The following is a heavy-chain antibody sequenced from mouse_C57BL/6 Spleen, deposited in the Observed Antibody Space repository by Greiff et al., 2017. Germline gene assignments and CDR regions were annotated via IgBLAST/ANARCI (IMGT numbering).Heavy chain of an antibody. Sequence: QVQLQQSGAELVRPGTSVKVSCKASGYAFTNYLIERVKQRPGQGLEWIGVINPGSGGTNYNEKFKGKATLTADKSSSTAYMQLSSLTSEDSAVYFCARSTGRAMDYWGQGTSVTVSS. D-gene: IGHD4-1*02. CDR3: ARSTGRAMDY. CDR1: GYAFTNYL. V-gene: IGHV1-54*01. J-gene: IGHJ4*01. CDR2: INPGSGGT.